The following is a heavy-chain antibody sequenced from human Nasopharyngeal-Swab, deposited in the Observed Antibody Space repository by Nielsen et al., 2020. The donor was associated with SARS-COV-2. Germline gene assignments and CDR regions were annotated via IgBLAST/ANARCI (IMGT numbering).Heavy chain of an antibody. Sequence: GESLKISCAASGFTFSSYWMHWVSQAPGKGLVWVSRISPDGSTTGYADSVKGRFTISRDNAKSTLYLQINSLRADDTAVYYCTRDFDAATGYWGQGTLVTVSS. CDR2: ISPDGSTT. V-gene: IGHV3-74*01. J-gene: IGHJ4*02. CDR1: GFTFSSYW. D-gene: IGHD5-18*01. CDR3: TRDFDAATGY.